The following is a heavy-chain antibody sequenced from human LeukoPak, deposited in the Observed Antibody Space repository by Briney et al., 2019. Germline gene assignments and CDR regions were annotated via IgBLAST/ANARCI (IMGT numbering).Heavy chain of an antibody. J-gene: IGHJ4*02. CDR3: ANSPIGDY. CDR1: GFTFSSYG. V-gene: IGHV3-30*18. CDR2: ISYDGSNK. Sequence: GGSLRLSCAASGFTFSSYGMHWVRQAPGKGLEWVAVISYDGSNKYYADSVKGRFTISRDNSKNTLYLQMNNLRAEDTAVYYCANSPIGDYWGQGTLVTVSS.